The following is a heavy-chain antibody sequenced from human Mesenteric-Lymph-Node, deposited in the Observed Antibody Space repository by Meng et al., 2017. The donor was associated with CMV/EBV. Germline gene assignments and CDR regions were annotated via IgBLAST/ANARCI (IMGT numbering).Heavy chain of an antibody. CDR3: AKGRGITIFGVVDY. CDR2: ISSSGSTI. Sequence: GESLKISCAASGFTFSDYYMSWIRQAPGKVLEWVSYISSSGSTIYYADSVKGRFTISRDNSKNTLYLQMNSLRAEDTAVYYCAKGRGITIFGVVDYWGQGTLVTVSS. J-gene: IGHJ4*02. V-gene: IGHV3-11*01. D-gene: IGHD3-3*01. CDR1: GFTFSDYY.